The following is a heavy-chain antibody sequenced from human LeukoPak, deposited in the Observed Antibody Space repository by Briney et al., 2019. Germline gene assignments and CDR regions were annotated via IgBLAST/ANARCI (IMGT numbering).Heavy chain of an antibody. CDR2: INPSGGST. V-gene: IGHV1-46*01. Sequence: ASVKVSCKASGYTFTSYYMHWVRQAPGQGPEWMGIINPSGGSTSYAQKFQGRVTMTRDTSTSTVYMELSSLRSEDTAVYYCARDLLSSSWYSGGWFDPWGQGTLVTVSS. J-gene: IGHJ5*02. CDR1: GYTFTSYY. D-gene: IGHD6-13*01. CDR3: ARDLLSSSWYSGGWFDP.